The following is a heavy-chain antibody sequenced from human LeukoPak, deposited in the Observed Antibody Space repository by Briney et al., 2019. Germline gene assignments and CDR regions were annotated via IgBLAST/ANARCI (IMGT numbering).Heavy chain of an antibody. J-gene: IGHJ4*02. V-gene: IGHV3-20*04. CDR1: GFTFDDYA. CDR3: ARDGRPAGGSSSYFDY. CDR2: INWNGGST. D-gene: IGHD6-13*01. Sequence: GGSLRLSCAASGFTFDDYAMHWVRQAPGKGLEWVSGINWNGGSTGYADSVKGRFTISRDNAKNSLYLQMNSLRAEDTAVYYCARDGRPAGGSSSYFDYWGQGTLVTVSS.